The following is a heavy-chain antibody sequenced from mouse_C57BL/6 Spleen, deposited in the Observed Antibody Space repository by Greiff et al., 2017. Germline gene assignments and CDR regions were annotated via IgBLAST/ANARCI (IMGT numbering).Heavy chain of an antibody. J-gene: IGHJ4*01. CDR1: GYSITSAY. CDR2: ISYCGST. V-gene: IGHV3-8*01. Sequence: EVKLMESGPGLAKPSQTLSLTCSVTGYSITSAYWNWIRKFPGNKLEYMGYISYCGSTYYNPSLKSRISITRDTSKNQYYLQLNSVTTEDTATYYCARSYGNYGYYAMDYWGQGTSVTVSS. D-gene: IGHD2-1*01. CDR3: ARSYGNYGYYAMDY.